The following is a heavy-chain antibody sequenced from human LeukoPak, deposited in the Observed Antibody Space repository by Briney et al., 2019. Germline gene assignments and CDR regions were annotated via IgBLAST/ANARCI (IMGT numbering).Heavy chain of an antibody. Sequence: GGSLRLSCAASGFTFSSYTMNWVRQAPGKGLEWVSSIAGSSGYISYADSVKGRFTISRDNAKNSLYLQMYSLRAEDTAVYYCARGFELITFGGAIGKLNWFDSWGQGTLVTVSS. D-gene: IGHD3-16*02. V-gene: IGHV3-21*04. CDR3: ARGFELITFGGAIGKLNWFDS. CDR2: IAGSSGYI. CDR1: GFTFSSYT. J-gene: IGHJ5*01.